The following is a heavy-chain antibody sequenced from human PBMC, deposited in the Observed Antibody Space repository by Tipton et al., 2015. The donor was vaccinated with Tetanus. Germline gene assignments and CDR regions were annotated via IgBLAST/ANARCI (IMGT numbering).Heavy chain of an antibody. CDR3: AKDSTYYYGSRYYYYGMDV. CDR2: IYSGGST. CDR1: GFTVSSNY. D-gene: IGHD3-10*01. J-gene: IGHJ6*02. Sequence: SLRLSCAASGFTVSSNYMSWVRQAPGKGLEWVSVIYSGGSTYYADSVKGRFTISRDNSKNTLYLQMNSLRAEDTAVYYCAKDSTYYYGSRYYYYGMDVWGQGTTVTVSS. V-gene: IGHV3-53*01.